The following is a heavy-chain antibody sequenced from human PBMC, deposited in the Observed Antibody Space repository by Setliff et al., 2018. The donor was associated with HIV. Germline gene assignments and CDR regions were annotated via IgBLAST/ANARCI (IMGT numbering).Heavy chain of an antibody. Sequence: PSETLSLTCTVSGGSIRSGSYYWTWIRQPAGKGPEWIGYIYYSGSTYYNPSLKRRLTISVDTSKNEFSLKLTSVTAADTAVYYCASRVYYYDESAILREEGFVPWGQGTLVTVSS. CDR1: GGSIRSGSYY. D-gene: IGHD3-22*01. V-gene: IGHV4-61*10. CDR2: IYYSGST. J-gene: IGHJ5*02. CDR3: ASRVYYYDESAILREEGFVP.